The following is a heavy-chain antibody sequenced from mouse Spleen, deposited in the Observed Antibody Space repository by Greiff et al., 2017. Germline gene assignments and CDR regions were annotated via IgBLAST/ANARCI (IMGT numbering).Heavy chain of an antibody. Sequence: QGRRQQPGAELVKPGASVKMSCKASGYTFTSYWITWVKQRPGQGLEWIGDIYPGSGSTNYNEKFKSKATLTVDTSSSTAYMQLSSLTSEDSAVYYCARPSMITTDYWGQGTTLTVSS. CDR1: GYTFTSYW. J-gene: IGHJ2*01. D-gene: IGHD2-4*01. CDR2: IYPGSGST. V-gene: IGHV1-55*01. CDR3: ARPSMITTDY.